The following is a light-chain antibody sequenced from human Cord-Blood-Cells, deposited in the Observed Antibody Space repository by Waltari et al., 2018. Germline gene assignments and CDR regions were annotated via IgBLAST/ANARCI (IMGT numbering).Light chain of an antibody. Sequence: EIVITQSPATLSVSPVERATLSCRASQSVSRTLAWYQQKPGQAPRLLIYGASTRATGIPARFRGSGSGKEFTLTISSLQSEDFAVYYCQRYNNWPPLTFGGGTKVEIK. CDR2: GAS. CDR3: QRYNNWPPLT. CDR1: QSVSRT. V-gene: IGKV3-15*01. J-gene: IGKJ4*01.